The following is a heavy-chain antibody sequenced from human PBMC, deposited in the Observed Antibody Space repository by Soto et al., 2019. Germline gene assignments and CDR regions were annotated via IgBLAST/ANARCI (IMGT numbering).Heavy chain of an antibody. J-gene: IGHJ6*03. D-gene: IGHD5-18*01. V-gene: IGHV1-2*04. CDR3: ARDGQDTAMVTPYYYYYMDV. CDR2: INPNSGGT. Sequence: QVQLVQSGAEVKKPGASVKVSCKASGYTFTGYYMHWVRQAPGQGLEGMGGINPNSGGTNYAQKFQGWVTMTRDTSISTAYMELSRLRSDDTAVYYCARDGQDTAMVTPYYYYYMDVWGKGTTVTVSS. CDR1: GYTFTGYY.